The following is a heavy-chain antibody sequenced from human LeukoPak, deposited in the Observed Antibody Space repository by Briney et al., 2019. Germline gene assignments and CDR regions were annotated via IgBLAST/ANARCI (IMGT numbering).Heavy chain of an antibody. Sequence: GGSLRLSCAASGFTLISYWMTWVRQAPGKGLEWVANINQDGSEKKDVDSVKGRFTISRDNAKNSLYLQMNSLRAEDTAMYYCARVRRQLWPDYYYYMDVWGKGTTVTISS. CDR3: ARVRRQLWPDYYYYMDV. CDR2: INQDGSEK. V-gene: IGHV3-7*01. CDR1: GFTLISYW. D-gene: IGHD3-10*01. J-gene: IGHJ6*03.